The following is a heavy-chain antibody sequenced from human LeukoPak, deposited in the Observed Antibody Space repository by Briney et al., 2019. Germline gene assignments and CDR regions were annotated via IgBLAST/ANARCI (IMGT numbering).Heavy chain of an antibody. CDR2: INPNSGGT. J-gene: IGHJ6*03. CDR1: GYTFTGYY. V-gene: IGHV1-2*02. D-gene: IGHD3-22*01. CDR3: ARGYDSSGYYHYYYYYMDV. Sequence: ASVKVSYKASGYTFTGYYMHWVRQAPGQGLEWMGWINPNSGGTNYAQKLQGRVTMTRDTSISTAHMELSRLRSDDTAVYYCARGYDSSGYYHYYYYYMDVWGKGTTVTVSS.